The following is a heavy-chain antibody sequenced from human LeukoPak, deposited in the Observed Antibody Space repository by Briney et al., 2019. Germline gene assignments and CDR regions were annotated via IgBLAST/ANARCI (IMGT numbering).Heavy chain of an antibody. Sequence: PGGSLSLSCAASGFTFSNAWMTWVRQAPGKGLEWVSSIISGTGYIYYAASVKGRFTISRDNAKNSLYLQMNSLRAEETAVYYWARGSAGNFDYWGQGTLVTVSS. D-gene: IGHD6-13*01. CDR1: GFTFSNAW. V-gene: IGHV3-21*01. CDR2: IISGTGYI. J-gene: IGHJ4*02. CDR3: ARGSAGNFDY.